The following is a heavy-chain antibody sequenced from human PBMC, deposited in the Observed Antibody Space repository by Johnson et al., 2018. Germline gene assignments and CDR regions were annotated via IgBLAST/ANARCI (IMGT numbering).Heavy chain of an antibody. CDR1: GFTFKDYS. Sequence: QVQLVESGGGVVQPGRSLRLSCAASGFTFKDYSMHWVRQAPGKGLEWVAVILYDETNKYYADSVKGRFTISRDNSKNTLYLQMNSLRAEDTAVYSCARDWVVVAVDTGGYFHHWGQGTLVTVSS. CDR3: ARDWVVVAVDTGGYFHH. CDR2: ILYDETNK. D-gene: IGHD2-15*01. J-gene: IGHJ1*01. V-gene: IGHV3-30-3*01.